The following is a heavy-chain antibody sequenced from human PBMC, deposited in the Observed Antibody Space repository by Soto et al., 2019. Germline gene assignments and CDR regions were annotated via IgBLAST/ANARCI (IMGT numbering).Heavy chain of an antibody. CDR2: IYSGGST. CDR1: GFTVSSNY. V-gene: IGHV3-66*01. D-gene: IGHD3-10*01. Sequence: GSLRLSCAASGFTVSSNYMSWVRQAPGKGLEWVSVIYSGGSTYYADSVKGRFTISRDNSKNTLYLQMNSLRAEDTAVYYCARGVTFLYYFDYWGQGTLVTVSS. J-gene: IGHJ4*02. CDR3: ARGVTFLYYFDY.